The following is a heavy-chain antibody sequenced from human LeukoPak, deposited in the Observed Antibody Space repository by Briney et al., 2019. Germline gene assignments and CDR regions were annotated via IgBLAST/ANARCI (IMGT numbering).Heavy chain of an antibody. CDR2: INPNSGGT. CDR3: ARDQELLGGAPHPNRVEEKGTTGTTNY. V-gene: IGHV1-2*02. Sequence: GASVKVSCKASGYTFTGYYMHWVRQAPGQGLEWMGWINPNSGGTNYAQKFQGRVTMTRDTSISTAYMELSRLRSDDTAVYYCARDQELLGGAPHPNRVEEKGTTGTTNYWGQGTLVTVSS. CDR1: GYTFTGYY. J-gene: IGHJ4*02. D-gene: IGHD1-1*01.